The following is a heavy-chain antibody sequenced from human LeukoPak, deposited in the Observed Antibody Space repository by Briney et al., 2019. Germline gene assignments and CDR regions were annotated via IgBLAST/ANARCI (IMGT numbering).Heavy chain of an antibody. Sequence: SQTLSLTCTVSGGSIGSGGYSWSWIRQHPGKGLEWIGYIYYSGSTYYNPSLKSRVTISVDTSKNQFSLKLSFVTAADTAVYYCARDQGSYPYYFDYWGQGTLVTVSS. D-gene: IGHD1-26*01. CDR1: GGSIGSGGYS. V-gene: IGHV4-31*03. J-gene: IGHJ4*02. CDR3: ARDQGSYPYYFDY. CDR2: IYYSGST.